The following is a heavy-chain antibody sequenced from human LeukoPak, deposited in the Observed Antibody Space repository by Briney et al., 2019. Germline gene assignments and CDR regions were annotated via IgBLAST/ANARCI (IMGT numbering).Heavy chain of an antibody. CDR3: VKDRREGYNGPDH. Sequence: GGSLRLSCAASGFTFSSYAMSWVRQAPGKGLEWVSAISGSGGSTNYADSVKGRFTISRDNSKNTLYLDMNSLRGEDTAVYFCVKDRREGYNGPDHWGQGTLVTVSS. CDR1: GFTFSSYA. V-gene: IGHV3-23*01. D-gene: IGHD5-24*01. CDR2: ISGSGGST. J-gene: IGHJ4*02.